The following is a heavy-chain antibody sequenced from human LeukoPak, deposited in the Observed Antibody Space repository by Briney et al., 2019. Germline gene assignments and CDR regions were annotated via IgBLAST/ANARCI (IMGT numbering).Heavy chain of an antibody. CDR2: IYYSGST. J-gene: IGHJ6*02. Sequence: SETLSLPCTVSGGSLSSGDYYWSWIRQPPGKGLEWIGYIYYSGSTYYNPSLKSRVTISVDTSKNQFSLKLSSVTAADTAVYYYARVGYELLWFGEPPYYYGMDVWGQGTTVTVSS. CDR1: GGSLSSGDYY. D-gene: IGHD3-10*01. CDR3: ARVGYELLWFGEPPYYYGMDV. V-gene: IGHV4-30-4*01.